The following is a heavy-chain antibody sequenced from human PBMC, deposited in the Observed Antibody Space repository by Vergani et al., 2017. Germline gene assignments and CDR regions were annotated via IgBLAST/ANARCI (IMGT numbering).Heavy chain of an antibody. V-gene: IGHV1-69*04. Sequence: QVQLVQSGAEVKKPGSSVKVSCKASGGTFSSYAISWVRQAPGQGLEWMGRIIPILGIANYAQKFQGRVTITADKSTSTAYMELSSLRSDDTAVYYCARAEAAAVSSYYYYGMDVWGQGTMVTVSS. CDR1: GGTFSSYA. CDR2: IIPILGIA. D-gene: IGHD3-10*01. J-gene: IGHJ6*02. CDR3: ARAEAAAVSSYYYYGMDV.